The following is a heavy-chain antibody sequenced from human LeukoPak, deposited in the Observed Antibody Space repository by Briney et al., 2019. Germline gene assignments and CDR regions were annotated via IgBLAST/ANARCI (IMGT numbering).Heavy chain of an antibody. J-gene: IGHJ6*03. CDR2: INHSGST. CDR1: GGSFSGYY. CDR3: ARQNGEWAYYYYMDV. V-gene: IGHV4-34*01. D-gene: IGHD3-10*01. Sequence: SETLSLTCAVYGGSFSGYYWSWIRQPPGKGLEWIGEINHSGSTNYNLSLKSRVTISVDTSKNQFSLKLSSVTAADTAVYYCARQNGEWAYYYYMDVWGKGTTVTISS.